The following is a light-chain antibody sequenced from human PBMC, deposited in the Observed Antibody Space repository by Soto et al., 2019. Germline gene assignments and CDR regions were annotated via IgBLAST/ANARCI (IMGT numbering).Light chain of an antibody. J-gene: IGKJ2*01. CDR2: TAS. CDR1: QRISTW. V-gene: IGKV1-5*03. CDR3: QQYNGYPHT. Sequence: DIQMTQSHSTLSASVGDRVTITCRASQRISTWLAWYQQKPGKAPKLLIYTASSLRNGVPSRFSGSGSGTEFTLTIYILQPDDFASYYCQQYNGYPHTFGQGTKLEIK.